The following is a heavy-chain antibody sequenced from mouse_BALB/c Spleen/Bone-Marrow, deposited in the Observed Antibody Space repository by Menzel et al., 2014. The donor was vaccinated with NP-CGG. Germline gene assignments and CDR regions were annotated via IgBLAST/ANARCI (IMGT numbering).Heavy chain of an antibody. CDR3: ARSEGYYFGST. CDR2: IRYSGST. D-gene: IGHD1-1*01. J-gene: IGHJ3*01. Sequence: EVKLMESGPDLVKPSQSLSLPCTVTGYSITSGYSWHWIRQFPGNRLEWMGYIRYSGSTKYIPSLKSRISITRDTSKNQFFLQLNSVTTEDTATYYCARSEGYYFGSTWGQGTLVTVSA. V-gene: IGHV3-1*02. CDR1: GYSITSGYS.